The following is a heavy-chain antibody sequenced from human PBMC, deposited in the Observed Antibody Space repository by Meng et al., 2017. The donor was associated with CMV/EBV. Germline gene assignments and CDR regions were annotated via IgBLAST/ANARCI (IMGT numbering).Heavy chain of an antibody. J-gene: IGHJ4*02. CDR3: AREGNYYGSGSYYAY. CDR2: IYYSGSN. V-gene: IGHV4-39*07. Sequence: VSGPSLVKALETLSLTCTVSCCSISSSGYDLGWVRQPPGKGMEWIWSIYYSGSNYYNPSLKSRVTISVDTSKNQFSLKLSSVTAADTAVYYCAREGNYYGSGSYYAYWGQGTLVTVSS. D-gene: IGHD3-10*01. CDR1: CCSISSSGYD.